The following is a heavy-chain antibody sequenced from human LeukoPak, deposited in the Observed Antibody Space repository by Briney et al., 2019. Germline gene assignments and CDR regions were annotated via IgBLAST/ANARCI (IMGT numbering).Heavy chain of an antibody. CDR3: ARDNLHPYWYFDL. D-gene: IGHD1-14*01. CDR2: ISSSSDTM. CDR1: GFIFSSYA. Sequence: GGSPRLSCAASGFIFSSYAMNWVRQAPGKGQEWISYISSSSDTMYYADSVKGRFTISRDNAENSLYLQMNSLRDEDTAMYYCARDNLHPYWYFDLWGRGTRVTVSS. V-gene: IGHV3-48*02. J-gene: IGHJ2*01.